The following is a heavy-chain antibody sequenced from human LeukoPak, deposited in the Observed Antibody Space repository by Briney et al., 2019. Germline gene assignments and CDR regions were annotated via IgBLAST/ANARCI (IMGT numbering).Heavy chain of an antibody. CDR2: ISSSSSYI. D-gene: IGHD6-13*01. Sequence: GGSLRLSCAASGFTFSSYSMNWVSQAPGKGLEWVSSISSSSSYIYYADSVKGRFTISRDNAKNSLYLQMNSLRAEDTAVYYCAGADSSSWSPSYYYGMDVWGQGTTVTVSS. CDR3: AGADSSSWSPSYYYGMDV. J-gene: IGHJ6*02. CDR1: GFTFSSYS. V-gene: IGHV3-21*01.